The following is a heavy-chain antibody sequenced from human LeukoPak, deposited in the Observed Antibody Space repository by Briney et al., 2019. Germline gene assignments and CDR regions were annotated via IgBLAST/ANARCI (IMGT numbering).Heavy chain of an antibody. V-gene: IGHV4-59*01. J-gene: IGHJ4*02. Sequence: PSETLSLTCTVSGGSIISYYWSWIRQSPGKGLEWIGYIYYSGSTSYNPSLKSRVTISVDTSKNQFSLKLRSVTTADTAVYYCARGSSGWYLGDYWGQGTLVTVSS. CDR2: IYYSGST. D-gene: IGHD6-19*01. CDR1: GGSIISYY. CDR3: ARGSSGWYLGDY.